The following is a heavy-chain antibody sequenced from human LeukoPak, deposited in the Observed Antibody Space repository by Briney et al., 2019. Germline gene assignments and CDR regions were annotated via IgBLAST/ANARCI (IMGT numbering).Heavy chain of an antibody. CDR3: ARGGTAMVDYYYYYYMDV. Sequence: ASVKVSCKASGYTFTSYYMHWVQQAPGQGLEWMGIINPSGGSTSYAQEFQGRVTMTRDTSTSTVYMELSSLRSEDTAVYYCARGGTAMVDYYYYYYMDVWGKGTTVTVSS. D-gene: IGHD5-18*01. CDR1: GYTFTSYY. J-gene: IGHJ6*03. V-gene: IGHV1-46*03. CDR2: INPSGGST.